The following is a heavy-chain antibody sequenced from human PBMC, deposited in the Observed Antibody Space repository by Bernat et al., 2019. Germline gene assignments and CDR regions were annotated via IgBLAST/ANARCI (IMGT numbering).Heavy chain of an antibody. CDR3: AGDGSELVHAIDY. Sequence: QVQLVESGGGVVQPGRSLRLSCAASGFTFSSYGMHWVRQAPGKGLEWVAVIWYDGSNKYYADSVKGRFTISRDNSKNTLYLQMNSLRAEDTAVYYCAGDGSELVHAIDYWGQGTLVTVSS. CDR2: IWYDGSNK. V-gene: IGHV3-33*01. D-gene: IGHD6-6*01. J-gene: IGHJ4*02. CDR1: GFTFSSYG.